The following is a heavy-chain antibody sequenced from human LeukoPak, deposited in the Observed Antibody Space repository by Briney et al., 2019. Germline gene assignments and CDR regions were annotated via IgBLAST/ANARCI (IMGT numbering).Heavy chain of an antibody. Sequence: ASVKVSCKASGYTFTSYGISWVRQAPGQGLEWMGWISGYNGNTNYAQKLQGRVTMTTDTSTSTAHMELRSLRSDDTAVYYCARDTSIRAAFDIWGQGTMVTVSS. V-gene: IGHV1-18*01. J-gene: IGHJ3*02. CDR3: ARDTSIRAAFDI. CDR1: GYTFTSYG. CDR2: ISGYNGNT. D-gene: IGHD2/OR15-2a*01.